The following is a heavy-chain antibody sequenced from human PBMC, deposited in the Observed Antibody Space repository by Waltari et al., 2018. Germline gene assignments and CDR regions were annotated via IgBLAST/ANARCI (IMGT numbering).Heavy chain of an antibody. V-gene: IGHV3-30-3*01. Sequence: QVQLVESGGGVVQPGRSLRLSCAASGFTFSSYAMHWVRQAPGKGLEWVAVISYDGSNKYYADSVKGRFTISRDNSKNTLYLQMNSLRAEDTAVYYCAGDPRVVPAAMDDYWGQGTLVTVSS. CDR1: GFTFSSYA. CDR2: ISYDGSNK. D-gene: IGHD2-2*01. CDR3: AGDPRVVPAAMDDY. J-gene: IGHJ4*02.